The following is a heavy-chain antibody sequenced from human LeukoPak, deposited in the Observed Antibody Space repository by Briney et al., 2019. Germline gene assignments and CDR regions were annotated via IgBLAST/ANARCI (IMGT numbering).Heavy chain of an antibody. CDR1: GFTFSSYA. Sequence: GGSLRLSCAASGFTFSSYAMHWVRQAPGKGLEWVAVISCDGSNKYYADSVKGRFTISRDNSKNTLYLQMNSLRAEDTAVYYCARGKYVWGSSVNPDYWGQGTLVTVSS. D-gene: IGHD3-16*01. V-gene: IGHV3-30-3*01. CDR2: ISCDGSNK. J-gene: IGHJ4*02. CDR3: ARGKYVWGSSVNPDY.